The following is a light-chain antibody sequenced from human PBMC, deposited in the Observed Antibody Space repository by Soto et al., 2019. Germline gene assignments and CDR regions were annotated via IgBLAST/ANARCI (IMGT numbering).Light chain of an antibody. CDR2: DAS. J-gene: IGKJ3*01. CDR1: QDIRNH. Sequence: DIQMTQSPSSLSASVGDRVTITCQASQDIRNHLNWYQKKPGKAPKILIYDASHLGTGVPSRFIGSGSGTDFTFTISSLQPEDIATYYCQQYNNVPVFTFGPGTKVDIK. V-gene: IGKV1-33*01. CDR3: QQYNNVPVFT.